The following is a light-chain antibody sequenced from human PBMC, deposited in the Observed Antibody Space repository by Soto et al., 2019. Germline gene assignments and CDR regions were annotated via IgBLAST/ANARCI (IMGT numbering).Light chain of an antibody. CDR2: DAS. J-gene: IGKJ1*01. Sequence: DIQLTQSPSTLSASVVYIVTITCRASQRMTSWLAWYQQKPGKAPKVLIYDASSLESGVPSRFSGSESGTEFTLTISSLQSDDIATYYCKQYNSYWTCGQGNKGAIK. CDR1: QRMTSW. V-gene: IGKV1-5*01. CDR3: KQYNSYWT.